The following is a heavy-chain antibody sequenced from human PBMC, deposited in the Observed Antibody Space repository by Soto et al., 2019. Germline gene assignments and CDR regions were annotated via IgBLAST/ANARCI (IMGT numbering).Heavy chain of an antibody. CDR3: ARGGHVVVVTAALDY. CDR2: VNPSGGHT. V-gene: IGHV1-46*01. D-gene: IGHD2-21*02. Sequence: QVQLMQSGAEVKKPGASVKVSCKASGDTFTDYYIHWVRQAPGQGLEWMGTVNPSGGHTTYAQHFPGRGTMTRDTSPSTLYMELTSLTSDDTAIYYCARGGHVVVVTAALDYWGQGTLVTVSS. CDR1: GDTFTDYY. J-gene: IGHJ4*02.